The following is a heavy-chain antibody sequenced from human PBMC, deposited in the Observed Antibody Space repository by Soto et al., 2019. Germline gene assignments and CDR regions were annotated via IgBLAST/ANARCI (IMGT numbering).Heavy chain of an antibody. J-gene: IGHJ4*02. Sequence: SETLSLTCAVHGASFSGYSWSCIRQPPGKGLEWIGDIEHSGSTNYNSSLRSRVTISLDTSKNHFSLKLNSVTAADTAVYYCARVGANTSDYWGQGTLVTVSS. CDR3: ARVGANTSDY. D-gene: IGHD1-26*01. CDR2: IEHSGST. CDR1: GASFSGYS. V-gene: IGHV4-34*01.